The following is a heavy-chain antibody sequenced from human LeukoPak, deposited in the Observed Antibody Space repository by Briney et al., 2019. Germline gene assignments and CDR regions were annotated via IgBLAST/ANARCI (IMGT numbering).Heavy chain of an antibody. CDR3: ARAPYCSSTSCYKGYGEFDY. D-gene: IGHD2-2*02. CDR1: GGSFSGYY. V-gene: IGHV4-34*01. Sequence: PSETLSLTCAVYGGSFSGYYWSWIRQPPGKGLEWIGEINRSGNTNYNPSLKSRVTISVDTSKNQFSLKLSSVTAADTAVYYCARAPYCSSTSCYKGYGEFDYWGQGTLVTVSS. CDR2: INRSGNT. J-gene: IGHJ4*02.